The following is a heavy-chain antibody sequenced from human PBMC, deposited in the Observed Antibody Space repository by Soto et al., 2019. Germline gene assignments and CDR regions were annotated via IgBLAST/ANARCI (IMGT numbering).Heavy chain of an antibody. J-gene: IGHJ3*02. CDR2: ISAYKGNT. D-gene: IGHD2-21*01. CDR1: GYTFTSYG. V-gene: IGHV1-18*01. CDR3: AVTSYYCCDCYSFNGAFDI. Sequence: QVQLVQSGAEVKKPGAAVKVSCKASGYTFTSYGISWVRQAPGQGLEWMGGISAYKGNTNYAQKLQGRVTMSTDTSTSTADMELRSMRSDDPAVYYCAVTSYYCCDCYSFNGAFDIWGQGTMVTVSS.